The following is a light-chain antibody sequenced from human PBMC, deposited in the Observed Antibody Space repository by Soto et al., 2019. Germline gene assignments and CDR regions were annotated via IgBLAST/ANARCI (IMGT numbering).Light chain of an antibody. CDR1: SSDIGSNP. CDR2: RDN. J-gene: IGLJ2*01. V-gene: IGLV1-44*01. CDR3: SAWDDNIYGPV. Sequence: QSVLTQPPSASGTPGQRVAISCSGGSSDIGSNPVNWYLHLPGAAPKLLIYRDNQRPSGVPDRFSGSKSGTSASLTISGLQSAEEADYFCSAWDDNIYGPVFGGGTKLTVL.